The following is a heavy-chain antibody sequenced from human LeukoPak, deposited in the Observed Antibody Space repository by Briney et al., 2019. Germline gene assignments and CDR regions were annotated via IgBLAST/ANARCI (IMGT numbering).Heavy chain of an antibody. CDR1: GGSISSGSYY. CDR2: IYTSGST. D-gene: IGHD3-9*01. J-gene: IGHJ4*02. CDR3: ARDDILTGFDY. V-gene: IGHV4-61*02. Sequence: SQTLSLTCTVSGGSISSGSYYWSWIRQPAGKGLEWIGRIYTSGSTNYNPSLKSRVTISVETSKNQFSLKLSSVTAADTAVYYCARDDILTGFDYWGQGTLVTVSS.